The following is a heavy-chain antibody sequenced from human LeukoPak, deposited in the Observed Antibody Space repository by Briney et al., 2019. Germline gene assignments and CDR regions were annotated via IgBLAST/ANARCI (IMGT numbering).Heavy chain of an antibody. CDR1: GYTFSNYA. CDR3: ARDVLSSTWDFDY. D-gene: IGHD6-13*01. Sequence: GASVKVSCKASGYTFSNYAINWARQAPGQGLEWMGWINPNTGVTNYAQRFQGRVTMTRDTSITTAYMELSRLTSDDTAVYYCARDVLSSTWDFDYWGQGTLVTVSS. CDR2: INPNTGVT. V-gene: IGHV1-2*02. J-gene: IGHJ4*02.